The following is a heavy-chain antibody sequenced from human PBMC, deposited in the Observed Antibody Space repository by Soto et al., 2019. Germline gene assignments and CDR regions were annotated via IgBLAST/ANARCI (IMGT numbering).Heavy chain of an antibody. Sequence: EVQLLESGGGLVQPGGSLRLSCAASGFTFRDYAMSWVRQAPGKGPEWVSTISDSAVTTYYADSVKGRFTISRDNSKNRLYLQMNSLRVEDTAVYYCAKVPFVGWEVRESDYWGQGTLVTVSS. J-gene: IGHJ4*02. CDR2: ISDSAVTT. D-gene: IGHD1-26*01. V-gene: IGHV3-23*01. CDR3: AKVPFVGWEVRESDY. CDR1: GFTFRDYA.